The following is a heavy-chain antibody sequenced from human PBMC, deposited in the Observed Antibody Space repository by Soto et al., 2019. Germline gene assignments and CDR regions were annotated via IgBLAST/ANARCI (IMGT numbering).Heavy chain of an antibody. Sequence: SETLSLTCAVYGGSFSGYYWSWIRQPPGKGLEWIGEINHSGSTNYNPSLKSRVTISVDTSKNQFSLKLSSVTAADTAVYYCARVTGDGRVWGSHRANDAFDIWGQGTMVTVS. CDR1: GGSFSGYY. CDR2: INHSGST. D-gene: IGHD3-16*02. CDR3: ARVTGDGRVWGSHRANDAFDI. J-gene: IGHJ3*02. V-gene: IGHV4-34*01.